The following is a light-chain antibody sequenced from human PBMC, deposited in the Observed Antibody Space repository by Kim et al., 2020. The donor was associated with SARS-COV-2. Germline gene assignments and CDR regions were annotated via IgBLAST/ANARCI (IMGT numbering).Light chain of an antibody. CDR2: AAS. V-gene: IGKV1-39*01. CDR1: QTITTY. CDR3: QQSYLVPYT. Sequence: DVQMTQSPSSLSASVGDRVTITCRASQTITTYLNWYQQKPGKAPRLLISAASTLGRGVPSRFSGGGSGTDFSLTIDSLQPDDFATYFCQQSYLVPYTFGQGTKVEI. J-gene: IGKJ2*01.